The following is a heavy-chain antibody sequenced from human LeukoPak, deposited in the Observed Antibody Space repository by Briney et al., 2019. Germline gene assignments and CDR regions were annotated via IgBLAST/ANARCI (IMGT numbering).Heavy chain of an antibody. D-gene: IGHD1-1*01. Sequence: SETLSLTCTVSSGSVTNFYWSWIRQSPGNGLEWLGHISYSVAPQYSPSFKSRVAISLDTSKKYVSLNLWSVTAADTAVYYCARAWEWNDGAGAFAYWGQGTMVTVSS. CDR1: SGSVTNFY. CDR2: ISYSVAP. J-gene: IGHJ3*01. V-gene: IGHV4-59*02. CDR3: ARAWEWNDGAGAFAY.